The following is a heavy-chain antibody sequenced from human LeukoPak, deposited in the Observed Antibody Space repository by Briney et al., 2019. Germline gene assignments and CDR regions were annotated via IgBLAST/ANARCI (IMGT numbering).Heavy chain of an antibody. CDR2: IYYSGST. J-gene: IGHJ6*03. D-gene: IGHD1-1*01. CDR3: ARARNNWNDNYYYMDV. Sequence: SETLSLTCTVSGGSISSSSYYWGWIRQPPGKGLEWIGSIYYSGSTYYNPSLKSRVTISVDTSKNQFSLKLSSVTAADTAVYYCARARNNWNDNYYYMDVWGKGTTVTVSS. CDR1: GGSISSSSYY. V-gene: IGHV4-39*01.